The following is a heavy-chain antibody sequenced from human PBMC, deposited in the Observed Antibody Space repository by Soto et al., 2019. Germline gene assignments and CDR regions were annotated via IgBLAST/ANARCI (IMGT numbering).Heavy chain of an antibody. Sequence: QVQLVESGGGVVQPGRSLRLSCAASGFTFSSYGIHWVRQAPGKGLEWVAVIWYDGSNEYYADSVKGRFTISRDNSNNTLYLQMNSLRAEDTAVYYCERERYSGGRSIDYWGQGTLVTVSS. D-gene: IGHD2-15*01. CDR3: ERERYSGGRSIDY. CDR2: IWYDGSNE. CDR1: GFTFSSYG. V-gene: IGHV3-33*01. J-gene: IGHJ4*02.